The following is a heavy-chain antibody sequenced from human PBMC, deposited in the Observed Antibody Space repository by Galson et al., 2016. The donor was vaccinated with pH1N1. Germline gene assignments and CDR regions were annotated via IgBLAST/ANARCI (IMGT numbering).Heavy chain of an antibody. CDR3: ARQYDFGDYRGNAFDI. CDR1: GYRFTSYW. D-gene: IGHD4-17*01. J-gene: IGHJ3*02. V-gene: IGHV5-51*03. CDR2: VNPGGSTI. Sequence: QSGAEVKKPGESLKISCKASGYRFTSYWIAWVRQVPGKGLEWVGVVNPGGSTIRYGPPFQGQVTISSDESINTAYLQWISLKASDTATYYCARQYDFGDYRGNAFDIWGQGTMVIVSS.